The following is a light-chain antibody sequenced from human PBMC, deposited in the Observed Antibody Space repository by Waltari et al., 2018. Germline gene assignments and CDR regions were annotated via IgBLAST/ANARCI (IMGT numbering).Light chain of an antibody. CDR3: QQRKTWPIT. Sequence: ELVLTQSPATLSLSPGERATLSCRASQSVSSFLAWYQQKRGQAPRLLIYDASTRATGIPARFSGSGSGTDFTLTISSLEPEDFAVYYCQQRKTWPITFGQGTRLEIK. J-gene: IGKJ5*01. V-gene: IGKV3-11*01. CDR1: QSVSSF. CDR2: DAS.